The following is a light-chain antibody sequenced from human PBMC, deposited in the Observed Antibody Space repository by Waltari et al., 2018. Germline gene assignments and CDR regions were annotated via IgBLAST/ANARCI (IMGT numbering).Light chain of an antibody. CDR1: QDVGSY. CDR3: QQYHTFPPT. CDR2: SAS. Sequence: AIRLTQSPSPLSASKGATVPLPCRATQDVGSYLAWYKQAPGGAPNLLIYSASTLHTGVPSRFIGDGSRTNFSLTISCLQSDDFGTYFCQQYHTFPPTFGGGTKVEIK. V-gene: IGKV1-8*01. J-gene: IGKJ4*01.